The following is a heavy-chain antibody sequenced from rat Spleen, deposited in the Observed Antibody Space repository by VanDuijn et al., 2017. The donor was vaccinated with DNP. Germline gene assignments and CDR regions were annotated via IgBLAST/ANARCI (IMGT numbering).Heavy chain of an antibody. CDR2: ITNSGGST. V-gene: IGHV5S13*01. CDR1: GFTFSNYG. Sequence: EVQLVESGGGLVQPGRSLKLSCAASGFTFSNYGMAWVRQAPTKGLEWVASITNSGGSTYYRDSVKGRFTISRDNAKSTLYLQMDSLRSEDTATYYCTSLYDFWGPGTMVTVSS. J-gene: IGHJ1*01. CDR3: TSLYDF.